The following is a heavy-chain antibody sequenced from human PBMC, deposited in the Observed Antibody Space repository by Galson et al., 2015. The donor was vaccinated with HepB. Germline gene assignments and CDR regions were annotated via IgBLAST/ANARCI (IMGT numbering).Heavy chain of an antibody. V-gene: IGHV3-48*03. CDR1: GFTFSSYE. Sequence: SLRLSCAASGFTFSSYEMNWVRQAPGKGLEWVSYTSSSGSTIYYADSVKGRFTISRDNAKNSLYLQMNSLRAEDTAVYYCARDLYSYGYYYGMDVWGQGTTVTVSS. CDR2: TSSSGSTI. J-gene: IGHJ6*02. D-gene: IGHD5-18*01. CDR3: ARDLYSYGYYYGMDV.